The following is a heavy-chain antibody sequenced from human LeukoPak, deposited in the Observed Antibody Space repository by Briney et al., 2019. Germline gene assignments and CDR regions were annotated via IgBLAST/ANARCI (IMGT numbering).Heavy chain of an antibody. CDR3: AKVGVLRYFDWLLSDYFDY. CDR2: ISWNSGSI. J-gene: IGHJ4*02. D-gene: IGHD3-9*01. Sequence: PGRSLRLSCAASGFTFDDYAMHWVRQAPGKGLEWVSGISWNSGSIGYADSVKGRFTISRDNAKNSLYLQMNSLRAEDTALYYCAKVGVLRYFDWLLSDYFDYWGQGTLVTVSS. V-gene: IGHV3-9*01. CDR1: GFTFDDYA.